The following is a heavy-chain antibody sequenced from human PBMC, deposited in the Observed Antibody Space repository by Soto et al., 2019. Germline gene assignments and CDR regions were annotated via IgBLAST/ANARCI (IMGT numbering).Heavy chain of an antibody. D-gene: IGHD6-19*01. V-gene: IGHV4-59*08. CDR3: ATQSVAALYFDY. CDR1: GGSISSYY. CDR2: IYYSEST. J-gene: IGHJ4*02. Sequence: SETLSLTCTVSGGSISSYYWSWIRQPPGKELQYIGYIYYSESTNYNPSLKSRVTISDDTSTNQFSLTLSSVTAADTAVYYCATQSVAALYFDYWGQGTLVTSPQ.